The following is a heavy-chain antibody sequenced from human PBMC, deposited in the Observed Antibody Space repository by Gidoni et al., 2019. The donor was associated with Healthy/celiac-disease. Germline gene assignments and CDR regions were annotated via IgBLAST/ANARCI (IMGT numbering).Heavy chain of an antibody. CDR3: AKDGIVRATHVCYFDY. J-gene: IGHJ4*02. D-gene: IGHD1-26*01. Sequence: EVQVLESGGGLVQTGGSLRLSCAASGFTFSNYAVSWLRQTPGKGLEWVSGISGGVVSTYYADSVKGRFTISRDNSKNTVYLQMNSLRAEDTAVYYCAKDGIVRATHVCYFDYWGQGTLVTVSP. CDR1: GFTFSNYA. CDR2: ISGGVVST. V-gene: IGHV3-23*01.